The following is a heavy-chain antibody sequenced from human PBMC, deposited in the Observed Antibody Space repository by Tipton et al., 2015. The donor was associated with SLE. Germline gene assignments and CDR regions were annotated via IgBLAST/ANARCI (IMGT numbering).Heavy chain of an antibody. CDR3: GRGVLSERSVGMDV. CDR2: ISGSSTYK. J-gene: IGHJ6*02. V-gene: IGHV3-21*01. Sequence: SLRLSCIYSGFSVNVMNWVRQAPGKGLEWISSISGSSTYKWYADSVKGRFTISRDNAKNALYLQMNSLRVDDTAVYYCGRGVLSERSVGMDVWGQGTTVIVSS. CDR1: GFSVNV. D-gene: IGHD1-26*01.